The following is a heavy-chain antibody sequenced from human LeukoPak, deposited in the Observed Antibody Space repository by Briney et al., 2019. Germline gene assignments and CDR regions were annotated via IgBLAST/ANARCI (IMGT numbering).Heavy chain of an antibody. CDR1: RFTFSTYW. CDR3: ARDLSMGNTVLDY. D-gene: IGHD4/OR15-4a*01. V-gene: IGHV3-7*01. J-gene: IGHJ4*02. CDR2: IKEDGSDK. Sequence: GGSLRLSCVASRFTFSTYWMNWVRQAPGKGLEWVATIKEDGSDKFYVDSVKGRFTISRDNAKNSLYLQMNSLRAEDTAVYYCARDLSMGNTVLDYWGQGILVTVSS.